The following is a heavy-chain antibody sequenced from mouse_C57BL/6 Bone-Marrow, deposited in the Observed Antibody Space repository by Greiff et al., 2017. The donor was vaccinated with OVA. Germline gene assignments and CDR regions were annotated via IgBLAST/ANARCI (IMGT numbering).Heavy chain of an antibody. V-gene: IGHV1-81*01. CDR3: ARSAHYYGTVDY. CDR2: IYPRSGNT. J-gene: IGHJ2*01. CDR1: GYTFTSYG. Sequence: VQLQQSGAELARPGASVKLSCKASGYTFTSYGISWVKQRTGQGLEWIGEIYPRSGNTYYNEKFKGKATLTADKSSSTAYMELRSLTSEDSAVYFCARSAHYYGTVDYWGQGTTLTVSS. D-gene: IGHD1-1*01.